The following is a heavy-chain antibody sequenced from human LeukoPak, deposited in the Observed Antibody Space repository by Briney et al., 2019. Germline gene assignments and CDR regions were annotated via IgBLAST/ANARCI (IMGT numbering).Heavy chain of an antibody. V-gene: IGHV5-51*01. CDR1: GYSFTSYW. D-gene: IGHD3-10*01. CDR3: ARHADYGSGSYYNGDDAFDI. CDR2: IYPGDSDT. Sequence: GESLQISCKGSGYSFTSYWIGWVRQMPGKGLEWMGIIYPGDSDTRYSPSFQGQVTISADKSISTAYLQWSSLKASDTAMYYCARHADYGSGSYYNGDDAFDIWGQGTMVTVSS. J-gene: IGHJ3*02.